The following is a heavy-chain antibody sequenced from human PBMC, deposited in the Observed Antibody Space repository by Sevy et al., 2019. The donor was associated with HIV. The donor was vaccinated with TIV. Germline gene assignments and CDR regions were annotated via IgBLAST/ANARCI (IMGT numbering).Heavy chain of an antibody. CDR1: GDSISSYY. Sequence: SETLSLTCTVSGDSISSYYWSWIRQPPGKGLEWIGYIYYSGSTNYNPSLKSRVAISKYTSKNQFSLKLSSVTAADTAVYYCARALQDYYYGMDVWGQGTTVTVSS. V-gene: IGHV4-59*01. J-gene: IGHJ6*02. CDR3: ARALQDYYYGMDV. CDR2: IYYSGST.